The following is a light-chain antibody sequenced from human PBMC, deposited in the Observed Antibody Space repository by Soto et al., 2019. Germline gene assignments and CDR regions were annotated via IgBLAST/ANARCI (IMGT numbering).Light chain of an antibody. J-gene: IGKJ1*01. CDR2: GAS. CDR3: QQYGSSPRT. V-gene: IGKV3-20*01. Sequence: EIVLTQSPGTLSLSPGERATLSCRASQTVSISYLAWYQQKPGQAPRLLIYGASSRATYIPDRFSGSGSGTDFTLTISRLEPEDCAVYYCQQYGSSPRTFGQVTKVEI. CDR1: QTVSISY.